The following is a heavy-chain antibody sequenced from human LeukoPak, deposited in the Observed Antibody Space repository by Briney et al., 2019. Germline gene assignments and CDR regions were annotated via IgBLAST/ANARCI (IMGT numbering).Heavy chain of an antibody. CDR2: IWYDGNNK. Sequence: GRSLRLSCAASGFTFSSYGMHWVRQAPGKGLEWVAVIWYDGNNKYYADSVKGRFTISRDNSKNTLYLQMNSLRAEDTAVYYCARDHSSGWYSDYFDYWGQGTLVTVSS. J-gene: IGHJ4*02. V-gene: IGHV3-33*01. CDR3: ARDHSSGWYSDYFDY. D-gene: IGHD6-19*01. CDR1: GFTFSSYG.